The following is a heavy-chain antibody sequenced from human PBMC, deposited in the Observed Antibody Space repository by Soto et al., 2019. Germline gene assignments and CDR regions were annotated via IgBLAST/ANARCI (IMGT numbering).Heavy chain of an antibody. CDR1: GNCFSSGGYY. CDR3: ARDRADSSSWYAPLGYGMDV. V-gene: IGHV4-31*03. J-gene: IGHJ6*02. Sequence: PSETLSVTCTVCGNCFSSGGYYWSCILQHTGKGLEWIGYIYYSGSTYHNTSLQSRVTISVDTSKNPSSLKLSSVTAADTAVYYCARDRADSSSWYAPLGYGMDVWGQGTTVTVSS. CDR2: IYYSGST. D-gene: IGHD6-13*01.